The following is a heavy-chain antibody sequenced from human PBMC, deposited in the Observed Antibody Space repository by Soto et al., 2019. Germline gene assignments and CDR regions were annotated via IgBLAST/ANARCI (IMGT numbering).Heavy chain of an antibody. J-gene: IGHJ4*02. Sequence: PSETLSLTCTVCGGSIISYDWSWIRQPAWKGLEWIGRIYTSGSTNYNPSLKSRVTMSVDTSKNQFSLKLRSVTAADTAVYYCARDITRIGPRGPPKSELGYWGQGILVTVSS. CDR2: IYTSGST. CDR1: GGSIISYD. V-gene: IGHV4-4*07. CDR3: ARDITRIGPRGPPKSELGY. D-gene: IGHD3-10*01.